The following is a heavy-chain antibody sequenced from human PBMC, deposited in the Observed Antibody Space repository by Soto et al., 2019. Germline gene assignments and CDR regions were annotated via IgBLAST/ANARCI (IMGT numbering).Heavy chain of an antibody. D-gene: IGHD3-16*01. CDR1: GYTFTSYG. CDR2: ISAYNGNT. Sequence: QVQLVQSGAEVKKPGASVKVSCKASGYTFTSYGISWVRQAPGQGLEWMGWISAYNGNTNYAQKLQGRVTMTTDTSTSTAYMELRSMRSDDTAVYYCARIDYVWGSYLYPRIWGQGTMVTVSS. J-gene: IGHJ3*02. V-gene: IGHV1-18*04. CDR3: ARIDYVWGSYLYPRI.